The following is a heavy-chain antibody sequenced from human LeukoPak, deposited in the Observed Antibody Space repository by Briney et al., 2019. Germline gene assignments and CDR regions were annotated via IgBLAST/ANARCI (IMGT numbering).Heavy chain of an antibody. J-gene: IGHJ4*02. CDR3: ARETASGYLGFDF. Sequence: GASVKVSCKASGYTFTGYYMHWVRQAPGQGLEWMGWISAYGHTKLARNLQARVTVTIDTSTTTAYMELRSLSSDDTAVYFCARETASGYLGFDFWGQGTLVTVSS. V-gene: IGHV1-18*04. CDR2: ISAYGHT. D-gene: IGHD3-3*01. CDR1: GYTFTGYY.